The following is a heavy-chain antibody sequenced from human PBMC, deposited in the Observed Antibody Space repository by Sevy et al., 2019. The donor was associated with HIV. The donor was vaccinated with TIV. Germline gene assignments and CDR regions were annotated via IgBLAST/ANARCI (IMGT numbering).Heavy chain of an antibody. V-gene: IGHV3-15*01. CDR2: IKSKTDGGTT. J-gene: IGHJ6*02. CDR1: GFTFSNAW. Sequence: GGSLRLSCAASGFTFSNAWMSWVRQAPGKGLEWVGRIKSKTDGGTTDYAAPVKGRFTISREDSKNTLYLQMKSLKTEDTAVYYCTTSNAYCSSTSCSLYYYYGMDVWGQGTTVTVSS. CDR3: TTSNAYCSSTSCSLYYYYGMDV. D-gene: IGHD2-2*01.